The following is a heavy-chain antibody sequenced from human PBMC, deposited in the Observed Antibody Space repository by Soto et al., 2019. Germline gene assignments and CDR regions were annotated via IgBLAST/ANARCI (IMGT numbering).Heavy chain of an antibody. D-gene: IGHD6-25*01. CDR3: AVVDSTGNWFEP. J-gene: IGHJ5*02. CDR1: GGSISSSDFY. V-gene: IGHV4-39*01. Sequence: SETLSLTCTVSGGSISSSDFYWGWLRQTPGKGLEFIGSMYYSGTTYYNPSLKSRVTISVDTSKNQLTLKLISVTAADTAVYYCAVVDSTGNWFEPWGEGALVTVSS. CDR2: MYYSGTT.